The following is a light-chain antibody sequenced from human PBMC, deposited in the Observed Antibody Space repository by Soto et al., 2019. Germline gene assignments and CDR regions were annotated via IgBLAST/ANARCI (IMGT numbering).Light chain of an antibody. CDR2: GAS. CDR1: QSVSSS. CDR3: QQYVSAPWT. Sequence: EIVLTQSPGTLSLSPGDRATLSCRASQSVSSSLAWNQQKPGQAPRLLIHGASSRATGIPDRFSGSGSGTDFTLTISRLEPEDFAVYSCQQYVSAPWTFGQGTKVEIK. J-gene: IGKJ1*01. V-gene: IGKV3-20*01.